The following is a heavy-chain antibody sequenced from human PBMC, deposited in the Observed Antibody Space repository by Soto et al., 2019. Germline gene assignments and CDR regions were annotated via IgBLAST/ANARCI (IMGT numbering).Heavy chain of an antibody. Sequence: SGPTLVNPTQTLTLTCTFSGFSLTTSGVGVGWIRQPPGKALEWLAFIYWYDDKRYSPSLRSRLTITKDTSKNQVVLTMTNMDPVDTATYYCIQSRCGGDCLQSYASYYYYGMDVWGQGTTVTVSS. D-gene: IGHD2-21*02. V-gene: IGHV2-5*01. CDR1: GFSLTTSGVG. CDR2: IYWYDDK. CDR3: IQSRCGGDCLQSYASYYYYGMDV. J-gene: IGHJ6*02.